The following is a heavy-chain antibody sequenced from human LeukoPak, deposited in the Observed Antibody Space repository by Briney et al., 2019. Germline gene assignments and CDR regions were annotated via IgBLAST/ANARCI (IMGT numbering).Heavy chain of an antibody. V-gene: IGHV3-21*01. CDR3: ARDIAAAGTGFDY. Sequence: PGGSLRLSCAASGFTFRTYSMNWVRQALGKGLEWVSSISSSSSYIYYADSVKGRFTISRDNAKNSLYLQMNSLRAEDTAVYYCARDIAAAGTGFDYWGQGTLVSVSS. D-gene: IGHD6-13*01. CDR1: GFTFRTYS. J-gene: IGHJ4*02. CDR2: ISSSSSYI.